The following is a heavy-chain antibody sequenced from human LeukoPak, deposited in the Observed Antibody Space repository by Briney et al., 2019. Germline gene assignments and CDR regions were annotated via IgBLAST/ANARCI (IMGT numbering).Heavy chain of an antibody. V-gene: IGHV3-23*01. Sequence: GGSLRLSCVASGFTSGSYAMSWVRQAPGKGLEWVSAITSSGSGTFYADSVKGRFTISRDIAKNTLYLQMNSLRAEDTALYYCAKGSPYSHSSFYFDYWGQGTLVTVSS. D-gene: IGHD6-6*01. J-gene: IGHJ4*02. CDR1: GFTSGSYA. CDR3: AKGSPYSHSSFYFDY. CDR2: ITSSGSGT.